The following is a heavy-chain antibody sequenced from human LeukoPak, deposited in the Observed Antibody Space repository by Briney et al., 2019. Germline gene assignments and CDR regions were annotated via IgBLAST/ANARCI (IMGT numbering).Heavy chain of an antibody. CDR1: CGSLASYY. Sequence: SETLSLTCTVSCGSLASYYWSWIRQPPGKGLQWIGYIYYSGSVNYNPSLKSRVTISVDTSKNQFSPNLSSVTAADTAVYYCARLGSYFDYWGQGTQVTVSS. CDR3: ARLGSYFDY. V-gene: IGHV4-59*08. J-gene: IGHJ4*02. CDR2: IYYSGSV.